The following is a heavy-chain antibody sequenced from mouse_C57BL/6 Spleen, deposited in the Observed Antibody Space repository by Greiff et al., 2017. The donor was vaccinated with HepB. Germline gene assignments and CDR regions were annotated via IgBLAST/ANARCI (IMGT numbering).Heavy chain of an antibody. CDR2: IYPGSGNT. Sequence: QVQLQQSGPELVKPGASVKISCKASGYTFTDYYINWVKQRPGQGLEWIGGIYPGSGNTKYNEKFKGKATLTVDTSSSTAYMQLSSLTSEDSAVYFCARCDDGYYLYYFDDWGQGTTLTVSS. CDR1: GYTFTDYY. J-gene: IGHJ2*01. CDR3: ARCDDGYYLYYFDD. V-gene: IGHV1-84*01. D-gene: IGHD2-3*01.